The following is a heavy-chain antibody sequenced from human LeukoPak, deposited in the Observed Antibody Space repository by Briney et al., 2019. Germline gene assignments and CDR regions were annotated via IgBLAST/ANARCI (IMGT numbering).Heavy chain of an antibody. J-gene: IGHJ6*03. CDR1: GFTFSSYA. V-gene: IGHV3-64*01. Sequence: GGSLRLSCAASGFTFSSYAMHWVRQAPGKGLEYVSAISSNGGSTYYANSVKGRFTISRDNSKNTLYLQMGSLRAEDMAVYYCAKRGYTRYDSYYMDVWGKGTPLTVSS. CDR2: ISSNGGST. CDR3: AKRGYTRYDSYYMDV. D-gene: IGHD5-12*01.